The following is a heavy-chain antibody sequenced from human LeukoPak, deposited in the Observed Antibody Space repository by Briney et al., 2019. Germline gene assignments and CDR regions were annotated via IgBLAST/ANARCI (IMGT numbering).Heavy chain of an antibody. V-gene: IGHV5-51*01. D-gene: IGHD1-26*01. CDR3: ARPGGSGSYYYYYGKKD. CDR1: GYGFASYS. CDR2: IYPGDSDT. Sequence: GQSLPFACQGYGYGFASYSMAWVRQMPEKGLEWMGIIYPGDSDTRYSPSFQGQVTISATTSISTAYLQWSSLKDSDTGIHYCARPGGSGSYYYYYGKKDWGQGTTVTVSS. J-gene: IGHJ6*02.